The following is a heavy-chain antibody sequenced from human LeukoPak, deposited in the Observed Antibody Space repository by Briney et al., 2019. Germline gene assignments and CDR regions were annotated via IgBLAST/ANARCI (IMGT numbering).Heavy chain of an antibody. Sequence: GGSLRLSCAASGFTFSTYAMSWARQAPGKGLEWVSGISGSGGSTYYADSVKGRFTISRDNSKNTLYLQMNSLRAEDTAVFYCAKDLSSSHVSEYFDYWGQGTLVTVSS. D-gene: IGHD6-6*01. CDR3: AKDLSSSHVSEYFDY. CDR1: GFTFSTYA. J-gene: IGHJ4*02. CDR2: ISGSGGST. V-gene: IGHV3-23*01.